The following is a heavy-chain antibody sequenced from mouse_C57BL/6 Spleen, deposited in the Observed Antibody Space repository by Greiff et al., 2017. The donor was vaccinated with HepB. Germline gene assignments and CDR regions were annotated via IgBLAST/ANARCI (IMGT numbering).Heavy chain of an antibody. Sequence: DVHLVESGGDLVKPGGSLKLSCAASGFTFSSYGMSWVRQTPDKRLEWVATISSGGSYTYYPDSVKGRFTISRDNAKNTLYLQMSSLKSEDTAMYYCARHDYGSPWFAYWGQGTLVTVSA. V-gene: IGHV5-6*01. CDR3: ARHDYGSPWFAY. J-gene: IGHJ3*01. D-gene: IGHD1-1*01. CDR1: GFTFSSYG. CDR2: ISSGGSYT.